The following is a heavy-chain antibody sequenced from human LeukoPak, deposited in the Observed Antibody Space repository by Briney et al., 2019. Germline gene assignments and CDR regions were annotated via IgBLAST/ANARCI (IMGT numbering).Heavy chain of an antibody. J-gene: IGHJ5*02. CDR3: ARELGITIFGVVITNWFDP. CDR2: ISAYNGNT. V-gene: IGHV1-18*01. D-gene: IGHD3-3*01. Sequence: ASVKVSCKASGYTFTSYGISWVRQAPGQGLEWMGWISAYNGNTNYAQRLQGRVTMTTDTSTSTAYMELRSLGSDDTAVYYCARELGITIFGVVITNWFDPWGQGTLVTVSS. CDR1: GYTFTSYG.